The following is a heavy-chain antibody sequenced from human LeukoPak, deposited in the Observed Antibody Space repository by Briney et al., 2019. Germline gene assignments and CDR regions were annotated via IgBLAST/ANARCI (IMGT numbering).Heavy chain of an antibody. J-gene: IGHJ4*02. V-gene: IGHV4-34*01. D-gene: IGHD2-15*01. CDR1: GGSFSGYY. CDR3: ARGRGDCSGGSCYTQLFDY. CDR2: INHSGST. Sequence: SETLSLTCAVYGGSFSGYYWSWIRQPPGKGLEWIGEINHSGSTNYNPSLKSRVTISVDTSKNQFSLKLSSVTAADTAVYYCARGRGDCSGGSCYTQLFDYWGQGTLVTVSS.